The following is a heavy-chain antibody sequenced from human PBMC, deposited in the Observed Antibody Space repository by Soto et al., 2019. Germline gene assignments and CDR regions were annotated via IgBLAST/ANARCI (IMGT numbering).Heavy chain of an antibody. J-gene: IGHJ1*01. CDR2: IFSNDEK. CDR1: GFSLSNARMG. V-gene: IGHV2-26*01. CDR3: ARIGGSGSFFQH. Sequence: QVTLKESGPVLVKPTETLTLTCTVSGFSLSNARMGVSWIRQPPGKALEWLAHIFSNDEKSYSTSLKSRLTISKDTSKSQVVLTMTNVDPVDTATYYCARIGGSGSFFQHWGQGTLVTVSS. D-gene: IGHD3-10*01.